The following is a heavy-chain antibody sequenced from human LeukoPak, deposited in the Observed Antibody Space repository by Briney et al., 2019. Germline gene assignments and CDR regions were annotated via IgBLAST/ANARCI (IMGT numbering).Heavy chain of an antibody. J-gene: IGHJ4*02. Sequence: PGGSLRLSCAASGFTFSSYAMSWVRQAPGKGLEWVAYIKQDGGEKKFVGSAQGRFTISRDNAKKSLYPQMNSLRAEDTAVYYCARDEWAGSFWVYWGQGTLVTVSS. V-gene: IGHV3-7*01. CDR2: IKQDGGEK. D-gene: IGHD3-10*01. CDR3: ARDEWAGSFWVY. CDR1: GFTFSSYA.